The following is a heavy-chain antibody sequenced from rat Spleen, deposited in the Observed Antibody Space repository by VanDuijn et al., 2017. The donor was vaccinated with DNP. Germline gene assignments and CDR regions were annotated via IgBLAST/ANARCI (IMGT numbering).Heavy chain of an antibody. CDR3: TTLITFMSG. J-gene: IGHJ4*01. D-gene: IGHD1-1*01. V-gene: IGHV5-31*01. CDR2: ITSGDPHA. Sequence: EVQLVESGGDLVQPGRSLNLSCVGSGFTFNKYWMTWIRQVPGKGLEWIASITSGDPHAYYPDSVKGRFTVSRDNAENTLYLQMSSLRSEDTATYYCTTLITFMSGWSQGTSVTVSS. CDR1: GFTFNKYW.